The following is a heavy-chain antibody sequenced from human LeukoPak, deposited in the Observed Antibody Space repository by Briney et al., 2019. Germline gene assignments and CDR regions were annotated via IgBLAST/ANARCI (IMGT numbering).Heavy chain of an antibody. D-gene: IGHD6-6*01. CDR1: GFTFSSYG. CDR3: ARAVRDYMDV. J-gene: IGHJ6*03. V-gene: IGHV3-33*01. CDR2: IGYDGSNK. Sequence: GGSLRLSCAASGFTFSSYGMHWVRQAPGKGLEGVAVIGYDGSNKYYADSVKGRFTISRDNSKNTLYLHMNSLRAEDTAVYYCARAVRDYMDVWGKGTTVTVSS.